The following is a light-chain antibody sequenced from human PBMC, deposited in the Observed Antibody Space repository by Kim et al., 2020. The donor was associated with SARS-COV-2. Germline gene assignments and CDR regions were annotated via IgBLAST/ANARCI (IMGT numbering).Light chain of an antibody. J-gene: IGKJ1*01. CDR3: QQYNTYPET. CDR2: KAS. Sequence: DVQMTQSPSDLSASVGDRVTIACRASQNVNVWLAWYQQKPGKAPKLLIYKASNLGSGVPSSFSGSGSGTQFTLTINSLQPDDSATYYCQQYNTYPETFGQGTKVDIK. V-gene: IGKV1-5*03. CDR1: QNVNVW.